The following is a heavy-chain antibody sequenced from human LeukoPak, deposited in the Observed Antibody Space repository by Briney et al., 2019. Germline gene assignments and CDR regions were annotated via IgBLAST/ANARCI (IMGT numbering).Heavy chain of an antibody. CDR3: ARGRVSSSTWHSTYYYYFYMDV. CDR1: GYSISSSYY. D-gene: IGHD4-11*01. Sequence: SETLSLTCTVSGYSISSSYYWGWIRQPPGKGLEWIGSIYYSGSTYYNPSLNSRVTISRDTSKNHFSLQLSSVTAADTAVYFCARGRVSSSTWHSTYYYYFYMDVWGKGTTVTVSS. V-gene: IGHV4-38-2*02. J-gene: IGHJ6*03. CDR2: IYYSGST.